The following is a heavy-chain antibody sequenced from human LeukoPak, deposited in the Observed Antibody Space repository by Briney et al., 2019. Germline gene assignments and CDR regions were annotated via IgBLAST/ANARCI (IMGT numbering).Heavy chain of an antibody. V-gene: IGHV4-59*01. CDR1: GGTINNYY. J-gene: IGHJ3*02. CDR2: MYYIGTT. Sequence: PSETLSLTCTVSGGTINNYYWTWIRQPPGKRWEWIGYMYYIGTTNYNPSFKSRVTMSVDPSKNQFSLQLTSVTLADTAVYYCARLPPSGSLGVTDAFDIWGQGTMVTVSS. CDR3: ARLPPSGSLGVTDAFDI. D-gene: IGHD3-3*01.